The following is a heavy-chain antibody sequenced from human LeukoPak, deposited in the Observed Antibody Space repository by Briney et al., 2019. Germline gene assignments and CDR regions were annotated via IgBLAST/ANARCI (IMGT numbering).Heavy chain of an antibody. V-gene: IGHV4-59*01. J-gene: IGHJ4*02. CDR1: GGSISSYY. CDR2: IYYSGST. Sequence: PSETLSLTCTVSGGSISSYYWSWIRQPPGKGLEWIGYIYYSGSTNYNPSLKSRVTISVDTSKNQFSLKLSSVTAADTAVYYCARAEYYFDYWGQGTLVTVSS. D-gene: IGHD3-10*01. CDR3: ARAEYYFDY.